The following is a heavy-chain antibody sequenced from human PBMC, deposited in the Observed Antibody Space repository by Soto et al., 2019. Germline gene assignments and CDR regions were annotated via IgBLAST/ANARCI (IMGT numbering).Heavy chain of an antibody. V-gene: IGHV2-5*01. D-gene: IGHD1-20*01. CDR2: IYWNGET. Sequence: QITLKESGPTLVKPTQTLTLTCNFSGFSLSTGGVGVAWVRQPPGKALEWLTLIYWNGETRTSPSLENRLTVTKDASKNQVALTMTNMDPVDTATYCEHLPPFADYNLDYWGQGIRVTVSS. J-gene: IGHJ4*02. CDR3: EHLPPFADYNLDY. CDR1: GFSLSTGGVG.